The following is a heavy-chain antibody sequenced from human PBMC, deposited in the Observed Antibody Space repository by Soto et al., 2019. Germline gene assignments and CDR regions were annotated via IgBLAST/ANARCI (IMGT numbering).Heavy chain of an antibody. Sequence: ASVKVSCKASGYTFTSYYLHWVQQAPGQGLEWMGVINPSGVSTNYAQKFQGRVTMTRDTSTSTVYMELSSMRSEDTAVYYCARAWGSGYYDYWGQGTLVTVSS. D-gene: IGHD3-22*01. V-gene: IGHV1-46*01. CDR3: ARAWGSGYYDY. CDR1: GYTFTSYY. J-gene: IGHJ4*02. CDR2: INPSGVST.